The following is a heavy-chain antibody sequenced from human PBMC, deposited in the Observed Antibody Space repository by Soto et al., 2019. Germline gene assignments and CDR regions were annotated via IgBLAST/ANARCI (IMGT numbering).Heavy chain of an antibody. CDR2: ISYDGSNK. J-gene: IGHJ4*02. Sequence: SLRLSCAASGFTLSSYMMNWVRQAPGQGLEWMAVISYDGSNKYYADSGKGRFTISRDNSKNTLYLQMNSLRAEDTAVYYCAKVFSPEGGNYFDYWGQGTLVTVSS. CDR1: GFTLSSYM. V-gene: IGHV3-30*18. CDR3: AKVFSPEGGNYFDY.